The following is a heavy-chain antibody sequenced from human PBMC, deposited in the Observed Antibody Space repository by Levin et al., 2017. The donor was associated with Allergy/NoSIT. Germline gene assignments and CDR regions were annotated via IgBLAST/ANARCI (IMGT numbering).Heavy chain of an antibody. CDR1: GGSINYYY. J-gene: IGHJ3*01. CDR2: IHSSGST. CDR3: ARLGGGASGFDAFDL. V-gene: IGHV4-4*07. Sequence: PSETLSLTCTVSGGSINYYYWSWIRQPAGKGLEWIGRIHSSGSTNYNPSLKSRVTMSVDTSKNQFSLKLSSVTAADTAVYYCARLGGGASGFDAFDLWGQGTVLTVSS. D-gene: IGHD6-19*01.